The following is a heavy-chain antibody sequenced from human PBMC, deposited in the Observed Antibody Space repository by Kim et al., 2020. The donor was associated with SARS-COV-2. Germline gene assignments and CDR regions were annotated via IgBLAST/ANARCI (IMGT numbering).Heavy chain of an antibody. V-gene: IGHV4-4*02. D-gene: IGHD3-9*01. CDR2: IYHSGST. Sequence: SETLSLTCAVSGGSISSSNWWSWVRQPPGKGLEWIGEIYHSGSTNYNPSLKSRVTISVDKSKNQFSLKLSSVTAADTAVYYCARGVVTYYDILTGEVYFDYWGQGTLVTVSS. CDR3: ARGVVTYYDILTGEVYFDY. J-gene: IGHJ4*02. CDR1: GGSISSSNW.